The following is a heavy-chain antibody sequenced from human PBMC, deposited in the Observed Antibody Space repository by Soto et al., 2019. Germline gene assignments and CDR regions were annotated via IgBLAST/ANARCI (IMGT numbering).Heavy chain of an antibody. Sequence: GASVKVSCKASGYTFTSYDINWVRQATGQGLEWMGWMNPNSGNTGYAQKFQGRVTMTRNTSISTAYMELSSLRSEDTAVYYCARDGDYYDSSGYAAFDIWGQGTMVTVSS. CDR1: GYTFTSYD. J-gene: IGHJ3*02. CDR3: ARDGDYYDSSGYAAFDI. V-gene: IGHV1-8*01. D-gene: IGHD3-22*01. CDR2: MNPNSGNT.